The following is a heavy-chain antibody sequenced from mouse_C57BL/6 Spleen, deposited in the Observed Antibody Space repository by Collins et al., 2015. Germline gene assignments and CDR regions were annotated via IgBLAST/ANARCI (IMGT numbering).Heavy chain of an antibody. CDR1: GFNIKDYY. J-gene: IGHJ2*01. Sequence: EVQLQQSGAELVGSGASVKLSCTASGFNIKDYYMHWVKQRPEQGLEWIGWIDPENGDTEYAPKFQGKATMTADTSSNTAYLQLSSLTSEDTAVYYCNYYGYFDYWGQGTTLTVSS. CDR2: IDPENGDT. CDR3: NYYGYFDY. D-gene: IGHD1-1*01. V-gene: IGHV14-4*02.